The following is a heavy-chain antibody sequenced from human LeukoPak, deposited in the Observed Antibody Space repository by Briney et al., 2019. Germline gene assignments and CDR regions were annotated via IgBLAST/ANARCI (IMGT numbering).Heavy chain of an antibody. V-gene: IGHV3-7*01. D-gene: IGHD4-11*01. Sequence: GGSLRLSCVASGFPFSNYWMSWVRQAPGKGPEWVASIKQDGSETFYVDSVKGRFTISKDNAKNSLYLLMNSLRAEGTGVYYCAREDHSKYEYWGQGTLVTVSS. J-gene: IGHJ4*02. CDR2: IKQDGSET. CDR1: GFPFSNYW. CDR3: AREDHSKYEY.